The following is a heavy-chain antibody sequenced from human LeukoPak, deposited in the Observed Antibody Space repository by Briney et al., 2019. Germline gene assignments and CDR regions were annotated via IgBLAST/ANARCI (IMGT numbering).Heavy chain of an antibody. CDR2: ISWNSGSI. J-gene: IGHJ4*02. D-gene: IGHD6-19*01. V-gene: IGHV3-9*03. Sequence: GRSLRLSCAASGFTFDDYAMHWVRQAPGKGLEGVSGISWNSGSIGYADSVKGRLTISRDNAKNSLYLQMNSLRAEDMALYYCAKRYSSGWYLGPADYWGQGTLVTVSS. CDR3: AKRYSSGWYLGPADY. CDR1: GFTFDDYA.